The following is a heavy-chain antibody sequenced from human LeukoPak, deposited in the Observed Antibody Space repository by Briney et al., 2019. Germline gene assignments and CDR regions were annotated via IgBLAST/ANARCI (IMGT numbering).Heavy chain of an antibody. Sequence: GGSLRLSCAASGFTFSSYSMNWVRQAPGKGLEWVSSISSSSSCIYYADSVKGRFTISRDNAKNSLYLQMNSLRAEDTAVYYCARPYSISWELDSWGQGTLVTVSS. J-gene: IGHJ5*01. CDR2: ISSSSSCI. CDR3: ARPYSISWELDS. D-gene: IGHD6-13*01. V-gene: IGHV3-21*01. CDR1: GFTFSSYS.